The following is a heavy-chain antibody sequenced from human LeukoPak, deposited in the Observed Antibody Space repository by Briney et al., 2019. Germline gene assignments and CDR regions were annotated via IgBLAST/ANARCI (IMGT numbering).Heavy chain of an antibody. V-gene: IGHV4-4*07. J-gene: IGHJ4*02. CDR3: ARGRRGRYYDISRYNYFDY. CDR2: IYTSGST. D-gene: IGHD3-22*01. CDR1: GGSISSYY. Sequence: SETLSLTCTVSGGSISSYYWSWIRQPAGKGLEWVGRIYTSGSTNYNPSLKSRVTMSVDTSRNQFSLKLSSVTAADTAVYYCARGRRGRYYDISRYNYFDYWGQGTLVSVSS.